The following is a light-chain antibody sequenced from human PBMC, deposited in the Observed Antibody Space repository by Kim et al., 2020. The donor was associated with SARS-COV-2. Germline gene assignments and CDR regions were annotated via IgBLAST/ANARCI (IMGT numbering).Light chain of an antibody. Sequence: ASVGDRVTITCRASQGISGYLAWSQQIPGKAPKHLIYDASTLQSGVPSRFSGSGAGTDFTLTISSLQPEDSATYYCQQHNTYPPTFGRGTQVEIK. CDR2: DAS. CDR3: QQHNTYPPT. V-gene: IGKV1-16*01. J-gene: IGKJ5*01. CDR1: QGISGY.